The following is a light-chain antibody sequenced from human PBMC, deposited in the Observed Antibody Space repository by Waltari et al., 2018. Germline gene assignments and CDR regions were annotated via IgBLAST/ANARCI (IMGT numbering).Light chain of an antibody. J-gene: IGLJ3*02. CDR2: VNSDDSH. V-gene: IGLV4-69*01. CDR1: SGHSTNV. Sequence: QLVLTQSPSASASLGASVKLTCTLSSGHSTNVIAWLQKRPEKGPRFVMKVNSDDSHSKGDEIPDRFSGSSSGAERYLTISSLQSEDEADYYCQTGGHGTWVFGGGTKLTVL. CDR3: QTGGHGTWV.